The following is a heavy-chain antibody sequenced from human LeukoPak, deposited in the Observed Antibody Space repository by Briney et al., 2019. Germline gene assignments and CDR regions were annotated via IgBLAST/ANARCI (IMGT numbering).Heavy chain of an antibody. D-gene: IGHD3-10*01. V-gene: IGHV3-23*01. CDR1: GFTFSSYA. CDR3: AKYYYGSGRDAFDI. Sequence: GGSLRLSCAASGFTFSSYAMSWVRQAPGKGLEWVSSISGTGGTTYYAESVKGRFTISRDNSKNTLYLQMNSLRAEDTAVYYCAKYYYGSGRDAFDIWGQGTMVTVSS. CDR2: ISGTGGTT. J-gene: IGHJ3*02.